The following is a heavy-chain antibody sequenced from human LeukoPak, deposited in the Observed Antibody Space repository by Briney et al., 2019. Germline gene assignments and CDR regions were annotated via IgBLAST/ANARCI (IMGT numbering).Heavy chain of an antibody. D-gene: IGHD1-26*01. J-gene: IGHJ4*02. V-gene: IGHV3-9*03. CDR2: ISWNSGSI. Sequence: PGGSLRLSCAASGFTFDDYAMHWVRQAPGKSLEWVSGISWNSGSIGYADSVKGRFTISRDNAKNSLYLQMNSLRAEDMALYYCAKDMGYSGSYSGFDYWGQGTLVTVSS. CDR3: AKDMGYSGSYSGFDY. CDR1: GFTFDDYA.